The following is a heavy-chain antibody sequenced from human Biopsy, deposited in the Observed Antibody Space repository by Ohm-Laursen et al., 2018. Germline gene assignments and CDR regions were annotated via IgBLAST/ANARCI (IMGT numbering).Heavy chain of an antibody. CDR3: ARDTPETYDYDNDDNSPFPRRYIDY. J-gene: IGHJ4*02. CDR1: GFHFSDYY. Sequence: SLRLSCAASGFHFSDYYMSWICQAPGKGLEWISYIASSGGTTNYVDSVKGRFTISRDNAEKSLYLQMYSLRAEDTAVYYCARDTPETYDYDNDDNSPFPRRYIDYWGQGTLVTVSS. V-gene: IGHV3-11*01. D-gene: IGHD3-22*01. CDR2: IASSGGTT.